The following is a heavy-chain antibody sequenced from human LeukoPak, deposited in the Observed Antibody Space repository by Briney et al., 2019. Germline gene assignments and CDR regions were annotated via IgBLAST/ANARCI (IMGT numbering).Heavy chain of an antibody. Sequence: SETLSLTCAVYGGSLSGYYWCWIRQPAGQGLEWIGRIYTGGSTNYTPPLKSRVTISVDTSKTQFSLKLSSVTAADTAVYYCAREGGAYYDFWSGYLMIDYWGQGTLVTVSS. V-gene: IGHV4-4*07. CDR3: AREGGAYYDFWSGYLMIDY. CDR1: GGSLSGYY. D-gene: IGHD3-3*01. J-gene: IGHJ4*02. CDR2: IYTGGST.